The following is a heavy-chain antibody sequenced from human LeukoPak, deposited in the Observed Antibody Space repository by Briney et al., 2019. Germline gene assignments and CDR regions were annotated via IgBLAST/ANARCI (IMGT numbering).Heavy chain of an antibody. CDR2: TYYRSTWYN. CDR1: GDSVSSNSVT. D-gene: IGHD2-2*01. V-gene: IGHV6-1*01. J-gene: IGHJ5*02. CDR3: ARRLTQYDCFDP. Sequence: SRTLSLTCAISGDSVSSNSVTWNWVRQSPSRGLESLGRTYYRSTWYNDYAVSVRGRITVNPDTSKNQFSLHLNSVTPEDTAVYYCARRLTQYDCFDPWGQGILVTVSS.